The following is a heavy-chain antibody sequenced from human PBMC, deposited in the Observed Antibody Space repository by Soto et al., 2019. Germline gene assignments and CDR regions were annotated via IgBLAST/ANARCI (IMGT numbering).Heavy chain of an antibody. V-gene: IGHV3-7*01. CDR1: RFSFANYW. J-gene: IGHJ6*02. CDR2: IKEDGNEK. CDR3: ARGIDDQASYGMEL. Sequence: GGSLRLSCAASRFSFANYWMSWVRQAPGKGLEWVGHIKEDGNEKSYADSVKGRFTISRDNAKKSVYLQMNSMRAEDTAVYYCARGIDDQASYGMELWGQGTTVTFSS.